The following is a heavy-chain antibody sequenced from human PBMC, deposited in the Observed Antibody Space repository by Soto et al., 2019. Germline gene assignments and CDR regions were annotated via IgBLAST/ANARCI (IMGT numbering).Heavy chain of an antibody. CDR1: GESFSAYI. V-gene: IGHV4-34*01. CDR3: AGYDYDSNIYSIDY. D-gene: IGHD3-22*01. Sequence: SETLSLTCAVYGESFSAYIWTWIRQPPGKGLQWIGQINHSGSASYNPSLKSRVTISVDKSKNQFSLKLSSVTAADTAVYYCAGYDYDSNIYSIDYWGQGTLVTVSS. CDR2: INHSGSA. J-gene: IGHJ4*02.